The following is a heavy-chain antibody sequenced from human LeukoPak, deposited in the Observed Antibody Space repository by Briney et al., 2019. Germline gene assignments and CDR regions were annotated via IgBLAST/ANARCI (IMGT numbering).Heavy chain of an antibody. V-gene: IGHV4-4*08. Sequence: SETLSLTCTVSGGSISGYYWTWIRQSPEKGLEWIAYIDDSGSTNNNPSLKSRVTMSVDKANNQFSLKIRSVTAADTAVYYCARNVRRYVGGGSSTWNAYPYYMDVWGTGTTVIVSS. CDR2: IDDSGST. D-gene: IGHD1-1*01. CDR3: ARNVRRYVGGGSSTWNAYPYYMDV. CDR1: GGSISGYY. J-gene: IGHJ6*03.